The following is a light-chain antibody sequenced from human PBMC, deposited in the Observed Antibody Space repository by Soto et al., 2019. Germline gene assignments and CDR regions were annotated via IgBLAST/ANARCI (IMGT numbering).Light chain of an antibody. CDR3: HQYYSPPFT. V-gene: IGKV4-1*01. CDR2: WAS. J-gene: IGKJ3*01. CDR1: QSVLYSSNNKNY. Sequence: DIVMTQSPDSLAVSLGERATINCKSSQSVLYSSNNKNYLAWYQQKPGQPPKLLIYWASTRESGVPDRFSGSGSGTDFTLTISSLQAEDVAVYYCHQYYSPPFTFGPGTKVDL.